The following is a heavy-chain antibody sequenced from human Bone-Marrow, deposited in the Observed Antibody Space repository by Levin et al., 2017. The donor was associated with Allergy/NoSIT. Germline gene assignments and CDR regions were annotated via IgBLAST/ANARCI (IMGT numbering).Heavy chain of an antibody. J-gene: IGHJ5*02. Sequence: SETLSLTCAVYGGSFSGYYWSWIRQPPGKGLEWIGEINHSGSTNYNPSLKSRVTISVDTSKNQFSLKLSSVTAADTAVYYCARVPNRHGGNYNWFDPWGQGTLVTVSS. D-gene: IGHD4-23*01. CDR2: INHSGST. CDR1: GGSFSGYY. CDR3: ARVPNRHGGNYNWFDP. V-gene: IGHV4-34*01.